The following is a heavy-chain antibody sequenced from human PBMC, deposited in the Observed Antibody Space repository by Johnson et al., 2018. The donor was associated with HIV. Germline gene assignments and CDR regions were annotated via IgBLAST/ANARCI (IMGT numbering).Heavy chain of an antibody. Sequence: HVQLVESGGGVAQPGRSLRLSCEASGFTFSSYAVHWVRQAPGKGLEWVALISYGGKNKYYADSVKGRFTISRDNSKNTLYLQMNSLRAEDTAVYYCAKAIGDAFDIWGQGTMVTVSS. CDR1: GFTFSSYA. CDR3: AKAIGDAFDI. V-gene: IGHV3-30*04. CDR2: ISYGGKNK. D-gene: IGHD2/OR15-2a*01. J-gene: IGHJ3*02.